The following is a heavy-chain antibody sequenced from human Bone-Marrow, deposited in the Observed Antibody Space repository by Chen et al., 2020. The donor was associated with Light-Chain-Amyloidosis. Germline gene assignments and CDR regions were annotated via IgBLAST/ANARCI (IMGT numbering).Heavy chain of an antibody. J-gene: IGHJ4*02. D-gene: IGHD6-6*01. V-gene: IGHV3-53*02. CDR2: IYSGGST. CDR1: GFSVSRSY. CDR3: ARRVTYSSSSIYFDY. Sequence: EVHLVETGGALIQPGGSLRLSCAASGFSVSRSYMSWVRQAPGKGLEWVSLIYSGGSTYYADFVKGRFTISRDSSKNTVYLQMNNLRAEDTAVYYCARRVTYSSSSIYFDYWGQGTLVTVSS.